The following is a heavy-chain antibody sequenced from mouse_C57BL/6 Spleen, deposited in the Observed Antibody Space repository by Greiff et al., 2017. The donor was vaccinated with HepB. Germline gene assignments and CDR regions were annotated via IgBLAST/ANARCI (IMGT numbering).Heavy chain of an antibody. CDR1: GFTFSSYA. Sequence: LVESGGGLVKPGGSLKLSCAASGFTFSSYAMSWVRQTPEKRLEWVATISDGGSYTYYPDNVKGRFTISRDNAKNNLYLQMSHLKSEDTAMYYCARDPRAYYSNSDYFDYWGQGTTLTVSS. CDR2: ISDGGSYT. V-gene: IGHV5-4*01. CDR3: ARDPRAYYSNSDYFDY. D-gene: IGHD2-5*01. J-gene: IGHJ2*01.